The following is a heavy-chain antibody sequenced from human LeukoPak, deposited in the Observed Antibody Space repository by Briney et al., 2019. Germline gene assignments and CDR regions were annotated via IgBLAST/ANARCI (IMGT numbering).Heavy chain of an antibody. CDR2: IYHTGTT. V-gene: IGHV4-39*01. CDR1: GGSMSSSDYF. J-gene: IGHJ5*02. Sequence: PSETLSLTCTVSGGSMSSSDYFWGWIRQPPGKGLECIGIIYHTGTTYYNPSLKSRVTISVDTSKNQFSLRLSSLTAADTAVYYCARRRSGHNWFDPWGQGTLVTVPS. CDR3: ARRRSGHNWFDP. D-gene: IGHD3-3*01.